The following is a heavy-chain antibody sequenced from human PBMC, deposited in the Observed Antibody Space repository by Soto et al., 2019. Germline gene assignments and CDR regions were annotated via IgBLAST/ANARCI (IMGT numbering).Heavy chain of an antibody. V-gene: IGHV4-4*02. J-gene: IGHJ4*02. Sequence: QVQLQESGPGLVNPSGTLSLTCAVSGGSISSSNWWSWVRQPPGKGLEWIGEIYPTGTTNYNPSLKSRVTISGDKSKNQFSLKLNSVTAADTAMYYCARGLMGAAAGTQGYWGQGTLVTVSS. D-gene: IGHD6-13*01. CDR2: IYPTGTT. CDR1: GGSISSSNW. CDR3: ARGLMGAAAGTQGY.